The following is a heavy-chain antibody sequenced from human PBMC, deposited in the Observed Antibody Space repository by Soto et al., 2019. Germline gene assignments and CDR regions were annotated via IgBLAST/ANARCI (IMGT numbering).Heavy chain of an antibody. CDR3: ARSPGIQLWYGFHAFDI. D-gene: IGHD5-18*01. V-gene: IGHV5-51*01. CDR2: IYPGDSDT. J-gene: IGHJ3*02. Sequence: ESLKISFKGSGYSFTSYWIGWVRQIPGKGLEWMGIIYPGDSDTRYSPSFQGQVTISADKSISTAYLQWSSLKASDTAMYYCARSPGIQLWYGFHAFDIWGQGTMVTVSS. CDR1: GYSFTSYW.